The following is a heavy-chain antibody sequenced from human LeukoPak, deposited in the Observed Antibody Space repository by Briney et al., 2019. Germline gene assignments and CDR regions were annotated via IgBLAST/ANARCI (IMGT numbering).Heavy chain of an antibody. CDR1: GFTFSSYD. D-gene: IGHD3-9*01. J-gene: IGHJ4*02. V-gene: IGHV3-13*01. Sequence: GSLRLSCAASGFTFSSYDMHWVRQATGKGLEWVSAIGTAGDTYYPGSVKGRFTISRENAKNSLYLQMNSLRAGDTAVYYCARSPRLGRYFDWLLWFDYWGQGTLVTVSS. CDR3: ARSPRLGRYFDWLLWFDY. CDR2: IGTAGDT.